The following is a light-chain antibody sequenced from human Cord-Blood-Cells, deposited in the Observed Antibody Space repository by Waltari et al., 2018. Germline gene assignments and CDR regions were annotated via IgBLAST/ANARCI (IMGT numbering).Light chain of an antibody. Sequence: DIQMTQSPSSLSASVGDRVTITCRPSQSISSYFNWYQQKPGKAPKLLIYAAASLQSGVPSRFSGSGSGTDFTLTISSLQPEDFAAYYCQQSYSTPFTFGPGTKVDIK. CDR1: QSISSY. CDR2: AAA. J-gene: IGKJ3*01. CDR3: QQSYSTPFT. V-gene: IGKV1-39*01.